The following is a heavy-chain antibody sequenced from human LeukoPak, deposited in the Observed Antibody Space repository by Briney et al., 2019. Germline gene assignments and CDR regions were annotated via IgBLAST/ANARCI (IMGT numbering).Heavy chain of an antibody. CDR1: GFTFSSYE. J-gene: IGHJ6*04. V-gene: IGHV3-48*03. CDR3: ARALSSSWYPYYYYYGMDV. CDR2: ISSSGSTI. D-gene: IGHD6-13*01. Sequence: GGSLRLSCAASGFTFSSYEMNWVRQAPGKRLEWVSSISSSGSTIYYADSVKGRFTISRDNAKNSLYLQMNSLRAEDTAVYYYARALSSSWYPYYYYYGMDVWGKGTTVTVSS.